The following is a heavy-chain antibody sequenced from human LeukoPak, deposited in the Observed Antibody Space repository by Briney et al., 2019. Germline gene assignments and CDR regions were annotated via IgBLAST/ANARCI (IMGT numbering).Heavy chain of an antibody. Sequence: GGSLRLSCAASGFTFSSYAMSWVRQAPGKGLEWVSYISSSSSTIYYADSVKGRFTISRDNAKNSLYLQMNSLRAEDTAVYYCARTMIVVVITPHFDYWGQGTLVTVSS. CDR3: ARTMIVVVITPHFDY. D-gene: IGHD3-22*01. CDR2: ISSSSSTI. J-gene: IGHJ4*02. V-gene: IGHV3-48*04. CDR1: GFTFSSYA.